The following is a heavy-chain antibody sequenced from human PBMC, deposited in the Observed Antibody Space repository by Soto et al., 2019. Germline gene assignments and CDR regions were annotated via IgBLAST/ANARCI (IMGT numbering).Heavy chain of an antibody. V-gene: IGHV3-30-3*01. Sequence: QVQLVESGGGVVQPGRSLRLSCAASGFTFSSYAMHWVRQAPGKGLEWVAVISYDGSNKYYADSVKGRFTISRDKSKNTLYLQMNSLRAEDTAVYYCARDRTGGATFYAFDIWGQGTMVTVSS. CDR3: ARDRTGGATFYAFDI. J-gene: IGHJ3*02. CDR2: ISYDGSNK. CDR1: GFTFSSYA. D-gene: IGHD1-26*01.